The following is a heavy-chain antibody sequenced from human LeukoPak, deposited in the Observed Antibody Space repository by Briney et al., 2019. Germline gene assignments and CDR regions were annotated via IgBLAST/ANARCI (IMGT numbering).Heavy chain of an antibody. D-gene: IGHD1-26*01. CDR2: ISSGSSYI. Sequence: GGSLRLSCAASGFTFSTSSMIWVRQAPGKGLEWVSSISSGSSYIYYADSVKGRFTISRDNAKNSLYLQMNSLRAEDTAVYYYARGLYSGSPHDYWGQGTLVTVSS. J-gene: IGHJ4*02. CDR3: ARGLYSGSPHDY. CDR1: GFTFSTSS. V-gene: IGHV3-21*01.